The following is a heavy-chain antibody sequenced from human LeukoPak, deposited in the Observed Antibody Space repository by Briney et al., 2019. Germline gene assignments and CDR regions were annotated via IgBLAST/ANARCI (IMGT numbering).Heavy chain of an antibody. D-gene: IGHD6-13*01. V-gene: IGHV4-4*07. Sequence: SETLSLTCTVSGGSISSYYWSWIRQPAGKGLEWIGRIYTSGSTNYNPSLKSRVTMSVDTSKNQFSLKLSSVTAADTAVYYCAGTSSSWFSFDYWGQGTLVTVSS. CDR1: GGSISSYY. J-gene: IGHJ4*02. CDR3: AGTSSSWFSFDY. CDR2: IYTSGST.